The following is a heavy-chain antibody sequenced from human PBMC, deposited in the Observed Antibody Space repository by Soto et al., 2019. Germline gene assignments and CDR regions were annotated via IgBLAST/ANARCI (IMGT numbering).Heavy chain of an antibody. CDR2: IVPVFGRP. V-gene: IGHV1-69*13. CDR3: AREGSGYNF. Sequence: ASVKVSCKASGYTFNNYDIHWVRQAPGQGLEWMGGIVPVFGRPNYAQRFRGRLTITADESTSTGYMELISLRSDDTAVYYCAREGSGYNFWGQGTQVTVSS. D-gene: IGHD5-12*01. J-gene: IGHJ4*02. CDR1: GYTFNNYD.